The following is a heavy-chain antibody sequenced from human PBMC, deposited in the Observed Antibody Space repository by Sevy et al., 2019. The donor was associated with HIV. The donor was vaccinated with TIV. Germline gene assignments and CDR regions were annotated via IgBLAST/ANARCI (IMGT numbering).Heavy chain of an antibody. CDR2: IKQDGSEK. Sequence: GGSLRLSSAASGFTFSSYWMSWVRQAPGKGLEWVANIKQDGSEKYYVDSVKGRFTISRDNAKNSLYLQRNSLRAEDRAVYYCARDPGYYGSGSYPYYYYYMDVWGKGTTVTVSS. V-gene: IGHV3-7*01. CDR3: ARDPGYYGSGSYPYYYYYMDV. J-gene: IGHJ6*03. CDR1: GFTFSSYW. D-gene: IGHD3-10*01.